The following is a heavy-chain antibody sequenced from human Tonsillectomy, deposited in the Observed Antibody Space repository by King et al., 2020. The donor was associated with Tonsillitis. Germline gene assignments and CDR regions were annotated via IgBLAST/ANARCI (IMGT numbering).Heavy chain of an antibody. D-gene: IGHD3-10*01. CDR2: IKCKTAGGTS. CDR1: GFTFNNAW. Sequence: VQLVESGGGLVKPGGSLRLSCAASGFTFNNAWMSWVRQAPGKGLEWVGLIKCKTAGGTSDSAAPVKGRFTISRDDSKNTLYLQMNSLTTEDTAVYYCTTGRLVRGVGTYYFDYWGRGTLVTVSS. V-gene: IGHV3-15*01. CDR3: TTGRLVRGVGTYYFDY. J-gene: IGHJ4*02.